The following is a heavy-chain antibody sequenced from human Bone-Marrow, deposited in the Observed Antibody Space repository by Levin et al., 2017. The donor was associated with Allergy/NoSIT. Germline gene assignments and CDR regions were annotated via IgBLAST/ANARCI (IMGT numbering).Heavy chain of an antibody. V-gene: IGHV4-59*08. J-gene: IGHJ4*02. CDR2: IHYSGVT. D-gene: IGHD6-19*01. CDR3: ARQISGWYDY. CDR1: GGSISGYF. Sequence: SETLSLTCTVSGGSISGYFWTWIRQPPGKGLEWIGFIHYSGVTNYNPSLKSRVTISLDTSGNNFSLNLSSVTAADTAVYYCARQISGWYDYWGQGTLVIVSS.